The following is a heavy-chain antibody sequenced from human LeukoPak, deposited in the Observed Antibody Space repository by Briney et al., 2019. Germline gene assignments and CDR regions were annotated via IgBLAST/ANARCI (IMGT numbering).Heavy chain of an antibody. D-gene: IGHD6-13*01. Sequence: ASVKVSCKASGYTFTGYYMHWVRQAPGQGLEWMGWINPNSGGTNYAQKFQGRVTMTRDTSISTAYMELSRLRSDDTAVYYCARLGIAAAGTPNEFDYWGQGTLVTVSS. CDR1: GYTFTGYY. V-gene: IGHV1-2*02. J-gene: IGHJ4*02. CDR3: ARLGIAAAGTPNEFDY. CDR2: INPNSGGT.